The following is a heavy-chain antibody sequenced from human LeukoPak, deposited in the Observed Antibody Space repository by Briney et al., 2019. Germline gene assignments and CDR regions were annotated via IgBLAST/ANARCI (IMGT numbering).Heavy chain of an antibody. Sequence: SDPLSLICTVSGGSISRYHWSWLREPAGKALEGLRRIYTRGSTNYNPTLKSRVTMSVDTSKNQFSLKVSSVTAADTAVYYCASSTPRCSSTSCHLVDAFDIWGQGTMVTVSS. CDR1: GGSISRYH. J-gene: IGHJ3*02. CDR2: IYTRGST. CDR3: ASSTPRCSSTSCHLVDAFDI. V-gene: IGHV4-4*07. D-gene: IGHD2-2*01.